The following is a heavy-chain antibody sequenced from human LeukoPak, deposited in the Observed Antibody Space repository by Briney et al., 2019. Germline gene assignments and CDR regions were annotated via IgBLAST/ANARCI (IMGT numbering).Heavy chain of an antibody. CDR3: ARGGGDYVNWYFDL. CDR2: INHSGST. D-gene: IGHD4-17*01. V-gene: IGHV4-34*01. J-gene: IGHJ2*01. Sequence: SETLSLTCAVYGGSFSGYYWSWIRQPPGKGLEWIGEINHSGSTNYNPSLKSRVTISVDTSKNQFSLKLSSVTAADTAVYYCARGGGDYVNWYFDLWGRGTLVTVSS. CDR1: GGSFSGYY.